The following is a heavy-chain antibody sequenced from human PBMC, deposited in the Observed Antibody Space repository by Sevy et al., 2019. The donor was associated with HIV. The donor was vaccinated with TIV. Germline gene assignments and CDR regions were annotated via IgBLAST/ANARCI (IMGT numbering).Heavy chain of an antibody. J-gene: IGHJ6*02. CDR2: ISSDGGYR. CDR3: AKNRPPGGSLFSRHGMDV. Sequence: GGSLRLSCAASGFTFGTYDMHWVRQAPGKGLEWVAIISSDGGYRYYADSVRGRFSMSRDNSKNTMYLQISGLLIEDTAVYYSAKNRPPGGSLFSRHGMDVWGRGTTVTVSS. CDR1: GFTFGTYD. D-gene: IGHD3-16*01. V-gene: IGHV3-30*18.